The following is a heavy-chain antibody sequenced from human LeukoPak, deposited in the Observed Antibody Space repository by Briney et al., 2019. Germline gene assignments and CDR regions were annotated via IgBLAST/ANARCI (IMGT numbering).Heavy chain of an antibody. D-gene: IGHD1-26*01. Sequence: PGGSLRLSCAASGFTFSSYWMSWVRQAPGKGLEWVANIKQDGSEKYYVDSVKGRFTISRDNAKNSLYLQMNSLRAEDTAVYYCARDRIVGATTGGGDYWGQGTLVTVSS. CDR2: IKQDGSEK. CDR3: ARDRIVGATTGGGDY. J-gene: IGHJ4*02. V-gene: IGHV3-7*01. CDR1: GFTFSSYW.